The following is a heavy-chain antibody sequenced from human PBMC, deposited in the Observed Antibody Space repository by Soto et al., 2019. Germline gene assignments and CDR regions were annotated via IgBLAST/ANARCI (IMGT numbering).Heavy chain of an antibody. Sequence: LRLSCAASGFTFSSYAMHWVRQAPGKGLEWVAVISYDGSNKYYADSVKGRFTISRDNSKNTLYLQMNSLRAEDTAVYYGARVTVFSLAFDIWGQGTMVTVSS. D-gene: IGHD4-17*01. CDR1: GFTFSSYA. J-gene: IGHJ3*02. CDR3: ARVTVFSLAFDI. V-gene: IGHV3-30-3*01. CDR2: ISYDGSNK.